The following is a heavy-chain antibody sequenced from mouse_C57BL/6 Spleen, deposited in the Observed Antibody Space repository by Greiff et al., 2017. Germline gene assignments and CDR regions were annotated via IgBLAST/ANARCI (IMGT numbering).Heavy chain of an antibody. J-gene: IGHJ2*01. CDR1: GFTFSDYG. CDR3: ARMGDYGVGY. CDR2: ISSGSSTI. Sequence: EVKLVEPGGGLVKPGGSLKLSCAASGFTFSDYGMHWVRQAPEKGLEWVAYISSGSSTIYYADTVKGRFTITRDNAKNTLFLQMTSLRSEDTAMYYCARMGDYGVGYWGQGTTLSVSS. D-gene: IGHD2-4*01. V-gene: IGHV5-17*01.